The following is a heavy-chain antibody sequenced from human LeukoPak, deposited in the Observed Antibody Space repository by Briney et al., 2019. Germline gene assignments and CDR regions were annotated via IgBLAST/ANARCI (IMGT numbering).Heavy chain of an antibody. CDR2: IYYSGST. J-gene: IGHJ4*02. Sequence: SETLSLTCTVSGGSISCYYWSWIRQPPGKGLEWIGYIYYSGSTNYNPSLKSRVTISVDTSKNQFSLKLSSVTAADTAIYYCARGDGYNSYYFDCWGQGTLVTVSS. CDR1: GGSISCYY. V-gene: IGHV4-59*01. D-gene: IGHD5-24*01. CDR3: ARGDGYNSYYFDC.